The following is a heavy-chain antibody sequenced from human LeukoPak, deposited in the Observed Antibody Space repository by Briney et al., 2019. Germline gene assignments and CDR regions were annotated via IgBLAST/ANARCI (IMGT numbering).Heavy chain of an antibody. V-gene: IGHV3-23*01. D-gene: IGHD6-13*01. CDR3: AIIPRAAAGPSARSPFHY. Sequence: GGSLRLSCAASGFTFSSYAMSWVRQAPGKGLEWVSAISGSGGSTYYADSVKGRFTISRDNSKNTLYLQMNSLRAEDTAVYYCAIIPRAAAGPSARSPFHYWGQGTLVTVSS. CDR1: GFTFSSYA. J-gene: IGHJ4*02. CDR2: ISGSGGST.